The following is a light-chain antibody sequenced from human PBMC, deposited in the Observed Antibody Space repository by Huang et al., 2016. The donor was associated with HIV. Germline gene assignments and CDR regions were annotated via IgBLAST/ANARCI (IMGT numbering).Light chain of an antibody. Sequence: VMMSQSPATLAASPGERVTLSCGANQSVNKNLAWYQQKPGQPPRLLIYAASARATGVPARFAGSGSGTEFTLTIDSLQSDDFAVYYCQQYNKWPPEYTFGQGTRLEIK. CDR3: QQYNKWPPEYT. J-gene: IGKJ2*01. V-gene: IGKV3-15*01. CDR2: AAS. CDR1: QSVNKN.